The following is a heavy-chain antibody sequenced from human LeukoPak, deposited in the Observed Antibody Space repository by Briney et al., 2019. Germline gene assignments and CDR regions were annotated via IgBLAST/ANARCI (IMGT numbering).Heavy chain of an antibody. J-gene: IGHJ6*03. CDR3: ARLPAVAGPTFYYYMGV. CDR2: IYPVDSDT. D-gene: IGHD6-19*01. CDR1: GFSFTTHW. V-gene: IGHV5-51*01. Sequence: GESMKISCKASGFSFTTHWIVWLRHMPGKGLEWMGDIYPVDSDTKYNPSFQGQVTISADKSITTAYPQWSSLKASDTAMYYCARLPAVAGPTFYYYMGVWGKGTTVIVSS.